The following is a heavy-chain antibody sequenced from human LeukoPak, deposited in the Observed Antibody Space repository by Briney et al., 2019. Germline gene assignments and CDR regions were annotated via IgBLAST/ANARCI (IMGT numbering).Heavy chain of an antibody. D-gene: IGHD3-3*01. V-gene: IGHV6-1*01. Sequence: SQTLSLTCAISGDSVSNIRAAWNWIRQSPSGGLEWLGRTYYRSKWYNDYALSVKSRITINPDTSKNQFSLQLKSVTPEDTAVYYCARDPNDSADFDYWGQGTLVTVSS. CDR3: ARDPNDSADFDY. CDR2: TYYRSKWYN. J-gene: IGHJ4*02. CDR1: GDSVSNIRAA.